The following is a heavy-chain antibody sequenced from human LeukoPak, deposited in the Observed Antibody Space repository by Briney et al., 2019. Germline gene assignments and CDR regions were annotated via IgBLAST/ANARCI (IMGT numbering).Heavy chain of an antibody. Sequence: PGGSLRLSCAASGFTFSSYGMHWLRQAPSKGLEWVAVISYDGSNKYYADSVKGRFTISRDNYKNTLYLQMNSLRAEHTAVYYCAKGLDCSSTSCLNSYWGQRNLVTVSP. V-gene: IGHV3-30*18. CDR2: ISYDGSNK. CDR3: AKGLDCSSTSCLNSY. D-gene: IGHD2-2*01. J-gene: IGHJ4*02. CDR1: GFTFSSYG.